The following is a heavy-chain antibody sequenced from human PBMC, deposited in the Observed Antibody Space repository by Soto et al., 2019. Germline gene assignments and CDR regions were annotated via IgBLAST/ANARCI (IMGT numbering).Heavy chain of an antibody. CDR3: AKVPNYYDSSSL. Sequence: LRLSCAASGFTFSSYAMSWVRQAPGKGLEWVSAISGSGGSTYYADSVKGRFTISRDNSKNTLYLQMNSLRAEDTAVYYCAKVPNYYDSSSLWGQGTLVTVSS. V-gene: IGHV3-23*01. CDR1: GFTFSSYA. D-gene: IGHD3-22*01. J-gene: IGHJ4*02. CDR2: ISGSGGST.